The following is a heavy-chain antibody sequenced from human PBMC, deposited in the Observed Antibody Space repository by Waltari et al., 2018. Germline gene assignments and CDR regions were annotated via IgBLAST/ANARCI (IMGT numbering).Heavy chain of an antibody. Sequence: EVQLVESGGGLVQPGGSLRLLCAASGFTFRNYEMNWVRQAPGKGLGWVSYISSGASTIFYAESVKGRFTSSRDNAKNSVYLEMNSLRADDTAIYYCARGEGGANEYWGQGTLVTVSS. V-gene: IGHV3-48*03. CDR1: GFTFRNYE. CDR3: ARGEGGANEY. D-gene: IGHD1-26*01. CDR2: ISSGASTI. J-gene: IGHJ4*01.